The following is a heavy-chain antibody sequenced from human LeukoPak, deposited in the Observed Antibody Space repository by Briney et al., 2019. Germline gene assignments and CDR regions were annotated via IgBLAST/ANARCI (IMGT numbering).Heavy chain of an antibody. CDR2: IYYSGST. CDR3: ARGQDWYSGSYYYFDY. V-gene: IGHV4-59*11. D-gene: IGHD1-26*01. J-gene: IGHJ4*02. Sequence: SETLSLTCTVSGGSISSHYWSWIRHPPGKGLEWTGYIYYSGSTNYNPSLKSRVTISVDTSKNQFSLKLSSVTAADTAVYYCARGQDWYSGSYYYFDYWGQGTLVTVSS. CDR1: GGSISSHY.